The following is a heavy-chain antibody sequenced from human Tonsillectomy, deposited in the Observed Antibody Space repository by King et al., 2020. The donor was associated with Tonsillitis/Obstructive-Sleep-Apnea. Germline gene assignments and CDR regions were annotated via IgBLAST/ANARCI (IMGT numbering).Heavy chain of an antibody. V-gene: IGHV3-11*05. CDR2: ITGSSSYT. D-gene: IGHD3-16*01. J-gene: IGHJ4*02. CDR1: GFTLRDYF. CDR3: ARWGAAFDY. Sequence: VQLVESGGGLVKPGGSLRLSCVGSGFTLRDYFMTWVRQAPGKGLEWVSYITGSSSYTNYGDSMKGRFTIPRDNAKNTLYLEMHSLRAEDTAVYYCARWGAAFDYWGQGTPVTVSS.